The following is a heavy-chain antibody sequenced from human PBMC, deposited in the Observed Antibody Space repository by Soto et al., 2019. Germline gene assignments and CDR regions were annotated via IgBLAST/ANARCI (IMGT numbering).Heavy chain of an antibody. CDR3: VGDKKGIPFDY. Sequence: QVQLLQSGAEVKRPGASLKLSCKASGYIFSTHALHWVRQAPGQRPEWMGWIQTGDGDTEYSERFQGRVTISSDTSASTAYMELSSLTAEDTAVYYCVGDKKGIPFDYWGQGTLVTVSS. V-gene: IGHV1-3*04. J-gene: IGHJ4*02. D-gene: IGHD2-21*01. CDR1: GYIFSTHA. CDR2: IQTGDGDT.